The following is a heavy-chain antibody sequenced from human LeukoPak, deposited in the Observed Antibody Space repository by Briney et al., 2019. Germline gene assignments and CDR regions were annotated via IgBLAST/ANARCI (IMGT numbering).Heavy chain of an antibody. CDR2: ISGSGGST. CDR1: GFTFSSYA. CDR3: AKEFYSSSWYGGAY. J-gene: IGHJ4*02. D-gene: IGHD6-13*01. Sequence: GGSMRLSCAASGFTFSSYAMSWVRQAPGKGLEWVSAISGSGGSTYYADSVKGRFTISRDNSKNTLYLQMNSLRAEDTAVYYCAKEFYSSSWYGGAYWGQGTLVTVSS. V-gene: IGHV3-23*01.